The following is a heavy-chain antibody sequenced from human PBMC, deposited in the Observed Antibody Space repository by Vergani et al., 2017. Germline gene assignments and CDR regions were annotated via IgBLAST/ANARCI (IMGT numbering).Heavy chain of an antibody. CDR3: ARVVMASIGTD. D-gene: IGHD5-24*01. CDR2: IFHSGST. Sequence: QVQLQESGPGLVKPSETLSLTCAVSGYSISSGSYWGCIRQPPGKGLEWIGGIFHSGSTYYSPSLKSLVTMSVDTSKHHFSLKLRSVTAAETAVYYCARVVMASIGTDWGQGTLVTVSS. CDR1: GYSISSGSY. V-gene: IGHV4-38-2*01. J-gene: IGHJ4*02.